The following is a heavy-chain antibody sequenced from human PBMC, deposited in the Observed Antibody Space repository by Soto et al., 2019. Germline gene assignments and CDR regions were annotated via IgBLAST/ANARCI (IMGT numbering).Heavy chain of an antibody. J-gene: IGHJ4*02. CDR2: VFFSGST. CDR1: GGSISSSSYY. D-gene: IGHD3-22*01. V-gene: IGHV4-61*05. Sequence: SETLFLTCTVSGGSISSSSYYWGWIRQPPGKGLEWIGYVFFSGSTNYNPSLKSRVTISIDTSENQFSLKLISVTAADTAVYYCARVSTYYFDSSGSYTSDYWGQGTLVTVSS. CDR3: ARVSTYYFDSSGSYTSDY.